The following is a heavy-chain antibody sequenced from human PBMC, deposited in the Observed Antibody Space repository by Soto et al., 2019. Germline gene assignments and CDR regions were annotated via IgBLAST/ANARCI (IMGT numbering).Heavy chain of an antibody. Sequence: TSETLSLTCTVSGGSISSSSYYWGWIRQPPGKGLEWIGSIYYSGSTYYNPSLKSRVTISVDTSKNQFSLKLSSVTAADTAVYYCASFLQKTYYYDSSGRTRDYWGQGTLVTVSS. J-gene: IGHJ4*02. V-gene: IGHV4-39*01. CDR3: ASFLQKTYYYDSSGRTRDY. D-gene: IGHD3-22*01. CDR2: IYYSGST. CDR1: GGSISSSSYY.